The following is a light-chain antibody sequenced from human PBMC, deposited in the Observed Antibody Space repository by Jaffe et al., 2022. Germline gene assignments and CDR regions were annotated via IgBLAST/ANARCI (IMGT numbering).Light chain of an antibody. CDR2: AAS. CDR3: QESYSIPYS. CDR1: QNINNY. V-gene: IGKV1-39*01. J-gene: IGKJ2*01. Sequence: DIQMTQSPSSLSVSVGDRVTITCRASQNINNYLNWYQQKPRNAPKLLIYAASSLQSGVPSRFSGSGFGTDFTLTISSLQPEDFATYYCQESYSIPYSFGQGTKLEIK.